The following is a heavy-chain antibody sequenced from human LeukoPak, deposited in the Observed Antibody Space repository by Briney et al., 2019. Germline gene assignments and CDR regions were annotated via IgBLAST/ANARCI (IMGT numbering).Heavy chain of an antibody. Sequence: SETLSLTCAVSGGSISSGGYSWSWIRQPPGKGLEWIGYIYHCGSTYYNPSLKSRVTISVDRSKNQFSLKLSSVTAADTAVYYCARKYSSGPGVFDYWGQGTLVTVSS. J-gene: IGHJ4*02. CDR3: ARKYSSGPGVFDY. CDR2: IYHCGST. D-gene: IGHD6-19*01. V-gene: IGHV4-30-2*01. CDR1: GGSISSGGYS.